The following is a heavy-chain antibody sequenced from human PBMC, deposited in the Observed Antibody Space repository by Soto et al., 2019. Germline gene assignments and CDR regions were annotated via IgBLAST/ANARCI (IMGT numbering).Heavy chain of an antibody. V-gene: IGHV4-31*03. Sequence: QVQLQESGPGLVKPSQTLSLTCTVSGGSISSGGYYWSWIRQHPGKGLEWIGYIYYSGSTYYNPSLNSRVTISVDTSKNQFSLKLSSVTAADTAVYYCARGGDDYGGRNWYFDLWGRGTLVTVSS. CDR3: ARGGDDYGGRNWYFDL. D-gene: IGHD4-17*01. CDR2: IYYSGST. CDR1: GGSISSGGYY. J-gene: IGHJ2*01.